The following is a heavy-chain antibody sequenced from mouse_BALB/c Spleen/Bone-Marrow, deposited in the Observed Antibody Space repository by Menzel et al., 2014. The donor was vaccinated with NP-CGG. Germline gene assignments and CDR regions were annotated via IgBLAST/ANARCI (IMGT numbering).Heavy chain of an antibody. D-gene: IGHD1-1*01. CDR2: INPNNGGS. CDR3: ARENYGRGYYFDY. J-gene: IGHJ2*01. Sequence: EVQLQESGPELVKPGTSVKISCKPSGYTSTEYTMHWVKQSLGKSLEWIGGINPNNGGSNYNQKFKGKATLTVDKSSSTAYMEFRSLTSEDSAVYYCARENYGRGYYFDYWGQGATLTVSP. CDR1: GYTSTEYT. V-gene: IGHV1-18*01.